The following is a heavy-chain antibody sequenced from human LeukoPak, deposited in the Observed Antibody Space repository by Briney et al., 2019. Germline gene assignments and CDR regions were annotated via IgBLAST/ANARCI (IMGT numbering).Heavy chain of an antibody. Sequence: ASVKVSCKASGYTFTSYGISWVRQAPGQGLEWMGCISAYNGNTNYAQKLQGRVPMTTDTSTSTAYMELRSLRSDDTAVYYCARDWAGHLFDYWGPGTLVTVSS. CDR3: ARDWAGHLFDY. J-gene: IGHJ4*02. D-gene: IGHD3-16*01. CDR2: ISAYNGNT. CDR1: GYTFTSYG. V-gene: IGHV1-18*01.